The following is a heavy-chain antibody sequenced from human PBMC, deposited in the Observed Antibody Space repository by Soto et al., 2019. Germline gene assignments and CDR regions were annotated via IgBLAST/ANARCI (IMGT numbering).Heavy chain of an antibody. D-gene: IGHD3-22*01. J-gene: IGHJ3*02. Sequence: GGSLRLSCAASGFTFSSYAMSWVRQAPGKGLEWVSAISGSGGSTYYADSVKGRFTISRDNSKNTLYLQMNSLRAEDTAVYYCAKSGDYYDSSGSMPHDAFDIWGQGTMVTV. V-gene: IGHV3-23*01. CDR3: AKSGDYYDSSGSMPHDAFDI. CDR1: GFTFSSYA. CDR2: ISGSGGST.